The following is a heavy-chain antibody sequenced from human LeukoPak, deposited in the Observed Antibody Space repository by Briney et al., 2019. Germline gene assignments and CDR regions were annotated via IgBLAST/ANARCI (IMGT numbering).Heavy chain of an antibody. Sequence: SETLSLTCTVSGGSISSYSWTWIRQPPGKGLEWIGSIYYSGSTNYNPSLKSRVTISVDTSKNHFSLKLSSVTAADTAVYYCARDRVLGAFDIWGQGTMVTVSS. V-gene: IGHV4-59*01. D-gene: IGHD3-16*01. CDR2: IYYSGST. CDR3: ARDRVLGAFDI. CDR1: GGSISSYS. J-gene: IGHJ3*02.